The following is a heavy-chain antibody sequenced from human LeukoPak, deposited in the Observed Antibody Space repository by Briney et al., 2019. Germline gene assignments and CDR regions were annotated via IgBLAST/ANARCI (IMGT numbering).Heavy chain of an antibody. J-gene: IGHJ3*02. CDR2: ISHDGSTK. D-gene: IGHD7-27*01. V-gene: IGHV3-30*18. CDR1: GFTFSTYG. CDR3: AKDLGI. Sequence: GGSLRLSCTASGFTFSTYGMHWVRQAPGKGLEWVTLISHDGSTKYYSDSVKGRFTLSRDNSKNTLYLQMNSLRAEDTAVYYCAKDLGIWGQGTMVTVSS.